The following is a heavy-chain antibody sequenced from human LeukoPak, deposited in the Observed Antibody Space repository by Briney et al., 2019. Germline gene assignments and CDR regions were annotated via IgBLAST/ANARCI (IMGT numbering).Heavy chain of an antibody. CDR1: GGTFSSYA. CDR3: ARGSSYGSGD. CDR2: IIPIFGLA. Sequence: GASVKVSCKASGGTFSSYAISWVRQAPGQGLEWMGGIIPIFGLANYAQKFQGRVTITADESTCTAYMELSGLRSEDTAGYYCARGSSYGSGDWGQGTLVTVSS. J-gene: IGHJ4*02. V-gene: IGHV1-69*13. D-gene: IGHD3-10*01.